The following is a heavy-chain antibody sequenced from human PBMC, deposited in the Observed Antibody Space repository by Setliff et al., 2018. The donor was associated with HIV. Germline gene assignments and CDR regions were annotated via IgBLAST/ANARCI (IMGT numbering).Heavy chain of an antibody. V-gene: IGHV4-34*01. D-gene: IGHD4-17*01. CDR3: ASFFVTTVTNQDY. CDR2: LSPSGTT. Sequence: SETLSLTCTVYGGSFSNYYTNWIRQPPGKGLEWIGELSPSGTTRSNPSLQSRVTISLDTSNNQFSLKLASVTAADTAMYYCASFFVTTVTNQDYWGQGTPVTVSS. CDR1: GGSFSNYY. J-gene: IGHJ4*02.